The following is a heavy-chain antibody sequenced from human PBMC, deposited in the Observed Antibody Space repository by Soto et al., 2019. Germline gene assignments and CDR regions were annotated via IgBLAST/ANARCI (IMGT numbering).Heavy chain of an antibody. CDR2: ISGGAGST. CDR3: ATSTVTTLVYYYYMDV. V-gene: IGHV3-23*01. D-gene: IGHD4-4*01. J-gene: IGHJ6*03. Sequence: EVQLLESGGGLVQPGGSLRLSCAASGFTFSNFAMSWVRQAPGKGLEWVSAISGGAGSTYYADSVKGRFTISRDNSKKTLYLQMNSLRAEDTAVYYCATSTVTTLVYYYYMDVWGKGTTVTVSS. CDR1: GFTFSNFA.